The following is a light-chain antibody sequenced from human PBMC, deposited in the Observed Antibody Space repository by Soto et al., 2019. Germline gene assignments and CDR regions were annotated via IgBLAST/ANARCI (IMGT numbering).Light chain of an antibody. CDR3: QSYDSSLSVVV. CDR1: SSNIGAGYD. CDR2: GNT. V-gene: IGLV1-40*01. Sequence: QPVLTQPPSVSGAPGQRVTISCTGSSSNIGAGYDVHWYRQLPGTAPKLLIYGNTNRPSGVPDRFSGSKSGTSASLAITGLQAEDEADYYCQSYDSSLSVVVFGGGTQLTVL. J-gene: IGLJ2*01.